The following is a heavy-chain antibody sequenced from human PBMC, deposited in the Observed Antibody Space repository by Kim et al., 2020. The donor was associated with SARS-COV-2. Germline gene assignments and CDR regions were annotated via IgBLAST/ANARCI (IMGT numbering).Heavy chain of an antibody. V-gene: IGHV1-8*01. J-gene: IGHJ6*03. CDR2: MNPNSGNT. CDR3: ARGHLKSIVVVIAPRPYYYYMDV. D-gene: IGHD2-21*01. CDR1: GYTFTSYD. Sequence: ASVKVSCKASGYTFTSYDINWVRQATGQGLEWMGWMNPNSGNTGYAQKFQGRVTMTRNTSISTACMELSSLRSEDTVVYYCARGHLKSIVVVIAPRPYYYYMDVWGKGTTVTVSS.